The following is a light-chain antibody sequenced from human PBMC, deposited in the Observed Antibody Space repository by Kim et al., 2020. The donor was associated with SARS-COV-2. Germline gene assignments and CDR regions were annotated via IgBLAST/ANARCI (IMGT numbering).Light chain of an antibody. CDR2: GTS. Sequence: PGDGATRSCRASQSVSSTYLAWYQQKSGQAPRLLIYGTSTRATGTPDRFSGSGSGTDFTLTISSLEPEDFAVYYCQQRTNLPPWTFGQGTKVDIK. CDR1: QSVSSTY. V-gene: IGKV3D-20*02. J-gene: IGKJ1*01. CDR3: QQRTNLPPWT.